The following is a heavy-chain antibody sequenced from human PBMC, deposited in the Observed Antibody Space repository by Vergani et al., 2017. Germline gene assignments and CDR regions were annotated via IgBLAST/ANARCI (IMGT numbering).Heavy chain of an antibody. CDR3: ASKRGACRAAYCHSYDF. Sequence: QVQLQESGPGLVKPSETLSLTCTVSGDSVISTDYHWGWIRQSPGKGLEWIGRMDHSGSTSYNPSLESRISISFDTPKNQFSLRLTSVTAADTAVYYCASKRGACRAAYCHSYDFWGPGTLVGVSS. CDR1: GDSVISTDYH. V-gene: IGHV4-39*01. CDR2: MDHSGST. D-gene: IGHD6-25*01. J-gene: IGHJ4*02.